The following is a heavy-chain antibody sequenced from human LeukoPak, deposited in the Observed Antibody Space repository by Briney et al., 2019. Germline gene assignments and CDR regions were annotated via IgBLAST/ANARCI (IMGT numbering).Heavy chain of an antibody. CDR1: GYSITSYW. CDR3: ARTGPTTNVYFDC. Sequence: GESLKISCEGSGYSITSYWIGWVRQMPGKGLEWMGIIYPGDSDTRYSPSFQGQVTISADKSISTAYLQWSSLKASDTAMYYCARTGPTTNVYFDCWGQGTLVTVSS. V-gene: IGHV5-51*01. J-gene: IGHJ4*02. D-gene: IGHD7-27*01. CDR2: IYPGDSDT.